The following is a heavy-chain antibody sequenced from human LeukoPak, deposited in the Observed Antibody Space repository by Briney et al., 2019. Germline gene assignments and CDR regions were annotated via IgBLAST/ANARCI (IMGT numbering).Heavy chain of an antibody. Sequence: ASVKVSCKASGYTFTSYGISWVRQAPGQGLEWMGWISAYNGNTNYALKLQGRVTMTTDTSTSTAYMELRSLRSDDTAVYYCARSPGGAAAGYYFDYWGQGTLVTVSS. D-gene: IGHD6-13*01. J-gene: IGHJ4*02. CDR3: ARSPGGAAAGYYFDY. CDR1: GYTFTSYG. CDR2: ISAYNGNT. V-gene: IGHV1-18*01.